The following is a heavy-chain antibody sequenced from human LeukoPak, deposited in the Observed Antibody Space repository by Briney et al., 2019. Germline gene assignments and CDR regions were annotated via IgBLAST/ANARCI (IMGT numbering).Heavy chain of an antibody. V-gene: IGHV4-59*01. CDR3: ARETHYYDSSGSHNWFDP. CDR1: GGSISSYY. J-gene: IGHJ5*02. Sequence: SETLSLTCTVSGGSISSYYWSWIRQPPGKGLEWIGYIYYSGSTNYNPSLKSRVTISVDTSKNQFSLKLSSVTAADTAVYYCARETHYYDSSGSHNWFDPWGQGTLVTVSS. CDR2: IYYSGST. D-gene: IGHD3-22*01.